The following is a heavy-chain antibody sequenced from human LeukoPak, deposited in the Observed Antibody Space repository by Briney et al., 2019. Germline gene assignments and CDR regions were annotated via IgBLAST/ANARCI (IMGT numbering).Heavy chain of an antibody. V-gene: IGHV1-8*01. D-gene: IGHD2-2*01. Sequence: GASVKVSCKASGYTFTSYDINWVRQATGQGLEWMGWMNPNSGNTGYAQKFQGRVTMTRNTSISTAYMELSSLRSEDTAVYYCARGVPAAWGYYYYGMDVWGQGTTVTVSS. CDR3: ARGVPAAWGYYYYGMDV. CDR1: GYTFTSYD. J-gene: IGHJ6*02. CDR2: MNPNSGNT.